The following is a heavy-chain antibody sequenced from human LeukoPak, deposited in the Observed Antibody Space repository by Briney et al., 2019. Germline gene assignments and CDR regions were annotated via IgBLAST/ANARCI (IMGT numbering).Heavy chain of an antibody. D-gene: IGHD2-2*01. CDR3: VKDRWSGSTSCYDY. CDR2: IISSGGVT. J-gene: IGHJ4*02. CDR1: GFPFSSYA. V-gene: IGHV3-23*01. Sequence: GGSLRLSCAASGFPFSSYAMSWVRQAPGKGLEWVSSIISSGGVTYYADSVKGRFTISRDNSKNTLHLQMNSLRADDTAVYYCVKDRWSGSTSCYDYWGQGTLVTVSS.